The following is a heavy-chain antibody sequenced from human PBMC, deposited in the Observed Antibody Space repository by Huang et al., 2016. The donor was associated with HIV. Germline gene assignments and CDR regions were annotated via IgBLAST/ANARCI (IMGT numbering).Heavy chain of an antibody. CDR1: GGSIKSSNYY. Sequence: QLQLQESGPGLVKPSYTLSLNCTISGGSIKSSNYYWGWVRQAPGKGLEWIGDIYYCGPPYFNPSRRSRVSLSVDTSKNQATLKVNAVIAADTAVYYCARRQGSGYYFYFDYWGRGIPVTVSA. J-gene: IGHJ4*02. CDR2: IYYCGPP. D-gene: IGHD3-22*01. CDR3: ARRQGSGYYFYFDY. V-gene: IGHV4-39*01.